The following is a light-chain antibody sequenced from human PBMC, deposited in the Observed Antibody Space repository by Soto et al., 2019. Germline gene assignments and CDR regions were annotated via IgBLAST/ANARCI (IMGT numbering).Light chain of an antibody. CDR3: QQYGRSPWT. CDR1: QSVSSSY. V-gene: IGKV3-20*01. J-gene: IGKJ1*01. Sequence: EIILTQSPASLSLSPGERATLSCRASQSVSSSYLAWYQQKPGQAPRLLIFDASSRATGISDRFSGSGSGTDFTLTISRLEPEDFAVYYCQQYGRSPWTFGQGTKVEVK. CDR2: DAS.